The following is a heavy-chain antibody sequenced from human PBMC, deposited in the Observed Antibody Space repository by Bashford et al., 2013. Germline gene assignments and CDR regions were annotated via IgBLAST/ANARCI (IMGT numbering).Heavy chain of an antibody. J-gene: IGHJ4*02. CDR2: TIPMFGTP. V-gene: IGHV1-69*13. CDR1: AGTFGSHA. Sequence: SVKVSCKASAGTFGSHAVTWVRQAPGQGLEWVGGTIPMFGTPIYAQKFQDRIIITADESTSTAFMELSSLRYEDTALYYCARASYYDTATYVGYFDYWGQGTLVTVSS. CDR3: ARASYYDTATYVGYFDY. D-gene: IGHD3-22*01.